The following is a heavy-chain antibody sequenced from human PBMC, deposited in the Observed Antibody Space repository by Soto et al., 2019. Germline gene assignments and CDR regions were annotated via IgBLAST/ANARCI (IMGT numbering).Heavy chain of an antibody. CDR1: GFTFSTHG. D-gene: IGHD3-9*01. CDR2: ISHDGSEK. Sequence: QVQLVESGGGLVQPGTSLRISCAASGFTFSTHGMHWVRQAPGKGLEWVAMISHDGSEKYYVDSVKGRFTISRDTSKNTRFLQMDRLRAEDTAVYYCAQDWGETDWYNWFDSWGQGTLVTVSS. J-gene: IGHJ5*01. V-gene: IGHV3-30*18. CDR3: AQDWGETDWYNWFDS.